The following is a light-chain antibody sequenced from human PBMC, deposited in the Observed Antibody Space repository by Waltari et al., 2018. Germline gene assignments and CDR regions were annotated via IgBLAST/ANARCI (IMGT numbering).Light chain of an antibody. Sequence: QSALTQPRSVSGSPGQSVTISCSGTSSDVGVYDFISWYQHHPGKAPKLMIYDVPKRPSGFPDRFSGSKADNTASRTSSGLQAEDEADYYCCSYAGSYFWVFGGGTKLTVL. J-gene: IGLJ3*02. CDR3: CSYAGSYFWV. CDR2: DVP. V-gene: IGLV2-11*01. CDR1: SSDVGVYDF.